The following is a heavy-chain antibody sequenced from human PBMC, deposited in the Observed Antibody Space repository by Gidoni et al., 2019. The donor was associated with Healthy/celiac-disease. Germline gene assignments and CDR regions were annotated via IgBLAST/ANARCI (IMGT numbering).Heavy chain of an antibody. CDR3: ARETFDMVRGLRGTNWFDP. J-gene: IGHJ5*02. V-gene: IGHV3-72*01. Sequence: EVQLVESGGGLVQPGGSLRLSCAASGFTFSNHYMHWVRQAPGKGLAWVGRTRNKANSYITEYAASVKGRFTISRDDSKNSLYLQMNSLKTEDTAVYYCARETFDMVRGLRGTNWFDPWGQGTLVTVSS. CDR1: GFTFSNHY. CDR2: TRNKANSYIT. D-gene: IGHD3-10*01.